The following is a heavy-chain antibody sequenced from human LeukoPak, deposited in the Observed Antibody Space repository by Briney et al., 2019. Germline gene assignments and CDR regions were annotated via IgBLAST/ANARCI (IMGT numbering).Heavy chain of an antibody. D-gene: IGHD3-22*01. J-gene: IGHJ4*02. CDR2: ISGSGGST. Sequence: GGSLRLSCAASGFTFNTYAMSWVRQAPGKGLEWVSAISGSGGSTYYADSVKGRFTISRDNSKNTLYLQMNSLRAEDTAVYYCANPYYYDSSGYSTGGDYWGQGTLVTVSS. CDR3: ANPYYYDSSGYSTGGDY. V-gene: IGHV3-23*01. CDR1: GFTFNTYA.